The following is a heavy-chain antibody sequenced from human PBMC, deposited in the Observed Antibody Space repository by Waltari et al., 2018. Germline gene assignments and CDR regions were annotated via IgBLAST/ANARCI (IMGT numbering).Heavy chain of an antibody. Sequence: QLQLQESGPGLVKSSETLSLTCDVSGVSITSINYNWGWLRQTPGKGLEWIARISYSGNTYYNPSLKSRVTISVDTSKNQFSLRLSSVTAADTAVYYCARTYSGDYEFWFDPWGQGTLVTVSS. CDR3: ARTYSGDYEFWFDP. CDR2: ISYSGNT. V-gene: IGHV4-39*01. J-gene: IGHJ5*02. CDR1: GVSITSINYN. D-gene: IGHD1-26*01.